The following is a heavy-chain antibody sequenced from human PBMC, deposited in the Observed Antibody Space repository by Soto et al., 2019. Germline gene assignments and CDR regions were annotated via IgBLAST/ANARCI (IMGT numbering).Heavy chain of an antibody. CDR2: IYYSGST. Sequence: SETLSLTCTVSGGSISSYYWSWIRQPPGKGLEWIGYIYYSGSTNYNPSLKSRVTISVDTSKNQFSLKLSSVTAADTAVYYCARLSDYWGQGILVTVS. CDR3: ARLSDY. CDR1: GGSISSYY. V-gene: IGHV4-59*01. J-gene: IGHJ4*02.